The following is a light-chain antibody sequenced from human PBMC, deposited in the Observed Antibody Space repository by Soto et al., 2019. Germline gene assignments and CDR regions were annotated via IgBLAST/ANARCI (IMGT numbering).Light chain of an antibody. V-gene: IGKV3-20*01. CDR2: GAS. CDR1: QSVSSSY. J-gene: IGKJ4*01. Sequence: VLTQAPGTLSLSPGERATLSCRASQSVSSSYLAWYQQKPGQAPRLLIYGASSRATGIPDRFSGSGSGTDFTLTISRLEPEDFAVYYCQQYGSSRLTFGGGTKVDIK. CDR3: QQYGSSRLT.